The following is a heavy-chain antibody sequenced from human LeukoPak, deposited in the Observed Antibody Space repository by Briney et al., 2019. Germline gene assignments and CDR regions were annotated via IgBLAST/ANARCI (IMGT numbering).Heavy chain of an antibody. CDR1: GDSISSYY. J-gene: IGHJ4*02. D-gene: IGHD3-16*02. CDR3: ARLRGGGSYRNFDY. V-gene: IGHV4-59*01. Sequence: TSETLSLTCTVSGDSISSYYWSWIRQPPGKGLEWIGYIYYSGSTNYNPSLKSRVTISVDTSKNQFSLRLSSVTAADTAVYYCARLRGGGSYRNFDYWGQGTLVTVSS. CDR2: IYYSGST.